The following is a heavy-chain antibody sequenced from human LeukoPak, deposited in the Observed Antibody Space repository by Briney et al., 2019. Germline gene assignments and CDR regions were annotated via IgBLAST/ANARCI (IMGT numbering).Heavy chain of an antibody. CDR3: ARDWSGPGY. D-gene: IGHD3-3*01. CDR2: ISGSGGST. Sequence: GGSLRLSCAASGFTFSSYGMSWVRQAPGKGLEWVSTISGSGGSTYYADSVKGRFTISRDNAKNSLFLQMNSLRAEDTAMYYCARDWSGPGYWGQGTLVTVSS. CDR1: GFTFSSYG. J-gene: IGHJ4*02. V-gene: IGHV3-23*01.